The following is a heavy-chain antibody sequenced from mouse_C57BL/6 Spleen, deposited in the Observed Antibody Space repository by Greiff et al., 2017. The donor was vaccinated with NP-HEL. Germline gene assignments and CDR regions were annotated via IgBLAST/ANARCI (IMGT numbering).Heavy chain of an antibody. Sequence: QVQLQQPGAELVMPGASVKLSCKASGYTFTRYWMHWVKQRPGQGLEWIGEIDPSDSYTNYNQKFKGKSTLTVDKSSSTAYMQLSSLTSEDSAVYYCARDALDYWGQGTTLTVSS. CDR3: ARDALDY. J-gene: IGHJ2*01. CDR2: IDPSDSYT. V-gene: IGHV1-69*01. CDR1: GYTFTRYW.